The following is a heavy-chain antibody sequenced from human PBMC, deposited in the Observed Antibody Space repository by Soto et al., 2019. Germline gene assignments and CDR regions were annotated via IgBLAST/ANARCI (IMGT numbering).Heavy chain of an antibody. V-gene: IGHV1-69*06. D-gene: IGHD3-3*01. J-gene: IGHJ6*02. CDR3: ARGFDFWSGYTRHGMDV. CDR2: IIPIFGTA. CDR1: GGTFSSYA. Sequence: QVQLVQSGAEVKKPGSSVKVSCKASGGTFSSYAISWVRQAPGQGLEWMGGIIPIFGTANYAQKFQGRVTITADKSTSTAYMELSSLRSEDTVVYYCARGFDFWSGYTRHGMDVWGQGTTVTVSS.